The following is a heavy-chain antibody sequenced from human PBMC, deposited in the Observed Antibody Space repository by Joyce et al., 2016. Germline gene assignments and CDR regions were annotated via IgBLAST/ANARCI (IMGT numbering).Heavy chain of an antibody. CDR3: ARSTLPGYCSSTSCYMRYYFDY. D-gene: IGHD2-2*02. Sequence: EVQLVQSGAEVKKPGESLKISCKGSGYSFTSNWIGWVRQMPGKGREWMVIIYPGDSDTRYSPSFQGQVTISADKSISTAYLQWSSLKASDTAMYYCARSTLPGYCSSTSCYMRYYFDYWGQGTLVTVSS. J-gene: IGHJ4*02. CDR2: IYPGDSDT. V-gene: IGHV5-51*01. CDR1: GYSFTSNW.